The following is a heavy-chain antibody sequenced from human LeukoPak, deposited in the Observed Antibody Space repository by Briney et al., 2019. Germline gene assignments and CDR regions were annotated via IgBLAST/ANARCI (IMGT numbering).Heavy chain of an antibody. D-gene: IGHD1-14*01. J-gene: IGHJ4*02. CDR2: ISSSGSTI. V-gene: IGHV3-48*03. CDR1: GFTFSSYE. CDR3: GREILEPGKTLTY. Sequence: PGGSLRLSCAASGFTFSSYEMNWVRQAPGKGLEWVSYISSSGSTIYYADSVKGRFIISRDNAKNTLYLQMNSLRVEDTAVYYCGREILEPGKTLTYWGQGSLITVSS.